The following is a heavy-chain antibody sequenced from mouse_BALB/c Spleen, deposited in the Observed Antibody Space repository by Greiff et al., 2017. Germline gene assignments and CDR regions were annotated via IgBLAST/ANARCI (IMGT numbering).Heavy chain of an antibody. CDR1: GFTFSDYY. D-gene: IGHD2-14*01. Sequence: DVQLVESGGGLVKPGGSLKLSCAASGFTFSDYYMYWVRQTPEKRLEWVATISDGGSYTYYPDSVKGRFTISRDNAKNNLYLQMSSLKSEDTAMYYCARGAHRYGAMDYWGQGTSVTVSS. CDR3: ARGAHRYGAMDY. V-gene: IGHV5-4*02. CDR2: ISDGGSYT. J-gene: IGHJ4*01.